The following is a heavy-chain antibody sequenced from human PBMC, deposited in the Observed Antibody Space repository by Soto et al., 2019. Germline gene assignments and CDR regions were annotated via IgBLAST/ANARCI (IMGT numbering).Heavy chain of an antibody. Sequence: QVQLVESGGGVVQPGRSLRLSCAASGFTFSSYGMHWVRQAPGKGLEWVAVISYDGSNKYYADSVKGRFTISRDNSKNTLYLQMNSLRAEDTAVYYCAKSRLAAAGTYYYYGMDVWGQGTTVTVSS. J-gene: IGHJ6*02. V-gene: IGHV3-30*18. D-gene: IGHD6-13*01. CDR1: GFTFSSYG. CDR2: ISYDGSNK. CDR3: AKSRLAAAGTYYYYGMDV.